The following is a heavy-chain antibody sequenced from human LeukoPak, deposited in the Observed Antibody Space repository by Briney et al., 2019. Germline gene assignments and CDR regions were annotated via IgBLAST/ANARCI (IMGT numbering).Heavy chain of an antibody. V-gene: IGHV3-21*01. D-gene: IGHD3-10*01. CDR3: ARGGAMVRGVSPLDY. Sequence: GSLRLPCSGSGFTFRKYIINWVRQAPGEGLEWVSSISSSGSYINYADSVKGRFTISRDNAKNSLYLQMNSLRAEDTAVYYCARGGAMVRGVSPLDYWGQGSLVTVSS. CDR2: ISSSGSYI. J-gene: IGHJ4*02. CDR1: GFTFRKYI.